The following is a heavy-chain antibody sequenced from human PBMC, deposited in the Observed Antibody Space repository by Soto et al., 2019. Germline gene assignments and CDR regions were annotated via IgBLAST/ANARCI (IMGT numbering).Heavy chain of an antibody. CDR2: ISAYNGNT. CDR1: GYTFTSYG. D-gene: IGHD3-9*01. V-gene: IGHV1-18*01. J-gene: IGHJ5*02. Sequence: QVQLVQSGAEVKKPGASVKVSCKASGYTFTSYGISWVRQAPGQGLEWMGGISAYNGNTNYAQKLQGRVTMTTGTSTSTAYMELRSLRSDDTAVYYCARDGERYFDWFPPTFDPWGQGTMVTVSS. CDR3: ARDGERYFDWFPPTFDP.